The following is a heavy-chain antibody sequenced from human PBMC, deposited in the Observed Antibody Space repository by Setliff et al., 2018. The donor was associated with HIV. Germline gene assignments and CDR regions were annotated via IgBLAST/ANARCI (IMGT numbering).Heavy chain of an antibody. CDR1: GDSVSSASYY. V-gene: IGHV4-61*01. CDR2: FYDSVTT. J-gene: IGHJ4*02. D-gene: IGHD6-13*01. CDR3: ARGRSSSSWHVPFYFDY. Sequence: PSETLSLTCTVSGDSVSSASYYWSWIRQPPGKGLEWIGYFYDSVTTKYNPSLKSRVTISLDTSQNQFSLKLTSVTAADTAVYYCARGRSSSSWHVPFYFDYWGQGTLVTVSS.